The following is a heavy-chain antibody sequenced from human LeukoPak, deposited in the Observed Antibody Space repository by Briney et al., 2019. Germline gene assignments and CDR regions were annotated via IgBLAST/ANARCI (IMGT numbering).Heavy chain of an antibody. CDR2: IYSGGST. J-gene: IGHJ6*02. D-gene: IGHD6-13*01. Sequence: PGGSLRLSCAASGFTVSSNYMSWVRQAPGKGLEWVSVIYSGGSTYYADSVKGRFTISRDNSKNTLNLQMNSLRAEDTAVYYCARDSSSSHYYGMDVWGQGTTVTVSS. CDR1: GFTVSSNY. V-gene: IGHV3-66*01. CDR3: ARDSSSSHYYGMDV.